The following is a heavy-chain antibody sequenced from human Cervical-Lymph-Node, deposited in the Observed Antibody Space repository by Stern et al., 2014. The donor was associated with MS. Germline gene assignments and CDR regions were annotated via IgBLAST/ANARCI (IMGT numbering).Heavy chain of an antibody. V-gene: IGHV4-30-4*01. D-gene: IGHD4-17*01. J-gene: IGHJ4*02. CDR2: IHYSGGT. CDR1: GGSISSGDNY. CDR3: ARVPDYGDAFFDY. Sequence: VQLVESGPGLVKPSQTLSLTCTVSGGSISSGDNYWSWIRQPPGKGPEWIGYIHYSGGTYFNPSLKSRATISADTSKNQFSLKLNSMTAADTAVYYCARVPDYGDAFFDYWGQGILLTVSS.